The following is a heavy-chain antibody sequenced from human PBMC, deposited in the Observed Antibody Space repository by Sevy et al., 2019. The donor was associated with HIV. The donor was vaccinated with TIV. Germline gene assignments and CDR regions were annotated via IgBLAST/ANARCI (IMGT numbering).Heavy chain of an antibody. CDR1: GYTVNDNY. V-gene: IGHV3-66*02. CDR3: VSLFLSYRSGWSYFDY. CDR2: IFSSGST. D-gene: IGHD6-19*01. Sequence: GGSLRLSCAISGYTVNDNYIIWVRQAPGKGLEWVSVIFSSGSTYYADSAKGRFTISRDNSKNTVYLQMNSVRAEDTAVYYCVSLFLSYRSGWSYFDYWGQGTLVTVSS. J-gene: IGHJ4*02.